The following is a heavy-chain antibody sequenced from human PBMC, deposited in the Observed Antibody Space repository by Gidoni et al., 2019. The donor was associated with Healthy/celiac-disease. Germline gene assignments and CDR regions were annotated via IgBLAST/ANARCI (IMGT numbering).Heavy chain of an antibody. Sequence: QVQLQQWGAGLLQPSETLSLTCAVYGGSYSGYYWSWIRQPPGTGLEWIGEINHSGSPNYNPPLKSRVTIPVDTSTNQFSLKLSSVTAADTAVYYCARKKGARPFDYWGQGTLVTVSS. CDR1: GGSYSGYY. J-gene: IGHJ4*02. CDR2: INHSGSP. CDR3: ARKKGARPFDY. V-gene: IGHV4-34*01.